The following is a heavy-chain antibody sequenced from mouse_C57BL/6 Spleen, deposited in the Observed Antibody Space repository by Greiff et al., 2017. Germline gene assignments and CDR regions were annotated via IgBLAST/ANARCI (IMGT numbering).Heavy chain of an antibody. V-gene: IGHV1-19*01. J-gene: IGHJ2*01. D-gene: IGHD2-3*01. CDR2: INPYNGGT. CDR3: ARSPFYDGYIPDY. CDR1: GYTFTDYY. Sequence: EVKLVESGPVLVKPGASVKMSCKASGYTFTDYYMNWVKQSHGKSLEWIGVINPYNGGTSYNQKFKGKATLTVDKSSSTAYMELNSLTSEDSAVYYCARSPFYDGYIPDYWGQGTTLTVSS.